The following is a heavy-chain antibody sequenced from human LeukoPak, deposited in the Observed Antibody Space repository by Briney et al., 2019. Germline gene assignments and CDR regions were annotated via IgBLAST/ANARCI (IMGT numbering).Heavy chain of an antibody. CDR3: ARDHFDWLLNRAFDI. V-gene: IGHV4-4*07. D-gene: IGHD3-9*01. Sequence: SETLSLTCTVSGGSISSYYWSWIRQPAGKGLEWIGRIYISGSTNYNPSLKSRVTISVDTSKNQFSLKLSSVTAADTAVYYCARDHFDWLLNRAFDIWGQGTMVTVSS. J-gene: IGHJ3*02. CDR2: IYISGST. CDR1: GGSISSYY.